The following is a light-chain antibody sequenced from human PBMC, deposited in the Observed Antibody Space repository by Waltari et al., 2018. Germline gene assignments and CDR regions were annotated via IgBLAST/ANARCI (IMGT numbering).Light chain of an antibody. CDR3: KHYVRLPAT. Sequence: EIVLTQSPGTLSLSPGERATLSCRASQSVSRALAWYQQKPGQAPRLLISGASNRATGIPDRFSGSGSGTDFSLTISSLEPEDFAVYYCKHYVRLPATFGQGTKVEIK. V-gene: IGKV3-20*01. CDR1: QSVSRA. J-gene: IGKJ1*01. CDR2: GAS.